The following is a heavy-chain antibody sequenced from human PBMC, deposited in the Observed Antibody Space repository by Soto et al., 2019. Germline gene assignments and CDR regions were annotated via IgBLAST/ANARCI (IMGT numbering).Heavy chain of an antibody. Sequence: QVHLVQSGAEVKKPGSSVKVSCKASGGTFSNHAINWVRPAPGQGLEWMGRIIPIFTTTNYAQKFQGRVTITDDESTITAFMELSSLKHDDTAVYYCAREVAADGTFREDVFDIWGQGTLGTVSS. J-gene: IGHJ3*02. CDR1: GGTFSNHA. V-gene: IGHV1-69*12. CDR2: IIPIFTTT. CDR3: AREVAADGTFREDVFDI. D-gene: IGHD6-13*01.